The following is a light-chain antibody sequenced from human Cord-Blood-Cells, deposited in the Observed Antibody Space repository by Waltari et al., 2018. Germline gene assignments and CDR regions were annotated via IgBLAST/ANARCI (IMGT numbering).Light chain of an antibody. CDR3: QQSYSTPPWT. Sequence: DIQMTQSPSSLSASVGDRVTITCRASQSISSSLNLDQQKPGKAPKLLIYAASSLQSGVPSRFSGSGSGTDFTLTISSLQPEDFATYYCQQSYSTPPWTFGQGTKVEIK. CDR2: AAS. V-gene: IGKV1-39*01. J-gene: IGKJ1*01. CDR1: QSISSS.